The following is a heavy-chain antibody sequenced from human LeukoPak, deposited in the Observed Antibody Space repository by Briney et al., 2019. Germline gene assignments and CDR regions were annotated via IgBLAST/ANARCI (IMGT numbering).Heavy chain of an antibody. J-gene: IGHJ4*02. CDR3: TKGMATIRRHIDS. CDR1: GFSFSDCA. CDR2: ISGSAGST. D-gene: IGHD5-24*01. Sequence: GGSLRHSCAASGFSFSDCAMSWVRQAPGRGLEWVSSISGSAGSTYYADSMKGSFTISRDNPKNTLHLEMNSLRAEDTAIYYCTKGMATIRRHIDSWGQGTLVTVSS. V-gene: IGHV3-23*01.